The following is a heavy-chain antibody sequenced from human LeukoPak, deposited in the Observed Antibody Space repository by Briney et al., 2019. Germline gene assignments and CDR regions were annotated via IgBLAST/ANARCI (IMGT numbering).Heavy chain of an antibody. CDR3: AGKSIAVAGPFDY. CDR1: GGSISSSYY. J-gene: IGHJ4*02. CDR2: AADSGST. D-gene: IGHD6-19*01. V-gene: IGHV4-39*07. Sequence: PSETLSLTCTVSGGSISSSYYWGWIRQPPGKGLEWIGCAADSGSTYYNPSLKSRVTISVDTSKNQFSLKLSSVTAADTAVYYCAGKSIAVAGPFDYWGQGTLVTVSS.